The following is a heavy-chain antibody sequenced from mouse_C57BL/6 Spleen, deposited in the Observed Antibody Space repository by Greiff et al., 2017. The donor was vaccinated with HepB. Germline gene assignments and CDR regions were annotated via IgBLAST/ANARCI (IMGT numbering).Heavy chain of an antibody. Sequence: VQLQQSGAELVKPGASVKISCKASGYAFSSYWMNWVKQRPGKGLEWIGQIYPGDGDTNYNGKFKGQATLTADKSSSTAYMQLSSLTSEDSAVYFCAIYGNYGAWFAYWGQGTLFTVSA. J-gene: IGHJ3*01. D-gene: IGHD2-1*01. CDR1: GYAFSSYW. CDR3: AIYGNYGAWFAY. CDR2: IYPGDGDT. V-gene: IGHV1-80*01.